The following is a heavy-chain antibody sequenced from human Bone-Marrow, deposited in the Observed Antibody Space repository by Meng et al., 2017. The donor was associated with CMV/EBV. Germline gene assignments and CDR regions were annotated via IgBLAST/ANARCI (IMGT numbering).Heavy chain of an antibody. CDR1: GFTFSSYW. D-gene: IGHD3-3*01. J-gene: IGHJ4*02. CDR2: IKQDGSEK. Sequence: GGSLRLSCAASGFTFSSYWMSWVRQAPGKGLEWVANIKQDGSEKYYVDSVKGRFTISRDNAKNSLYLQMNSLRAEDTAVYYCARGIGRGSGPYTPSDFDYWGQGTLVTVSS. V-gene: IGHV3-7*01. CDR3: ARGIGRGSGPYTPSDFDY.